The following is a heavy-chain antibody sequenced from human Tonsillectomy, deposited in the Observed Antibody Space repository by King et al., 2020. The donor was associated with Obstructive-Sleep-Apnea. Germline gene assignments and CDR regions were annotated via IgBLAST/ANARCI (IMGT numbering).Heavy chain of an antibody. V-gene: IGHV1-69*12. CDR1: GGTFISYA. CDR2: IIPIFGTA. CDR3: ASPPLVPAAALNYYYYGMDV. J-gene: IGHJ6*02. Sequence: VQLVQSGAEVKKPGSSVKVSCKASGGTFISYAISWVRQAPGQGLEWMGGIIPIFGTANYAQKFQGRVTITADESTSTAYMELSSLRSEDTAVYYCASPPLVPAAALNYYYYGMDVWGQGTTVTVSS. D-gene: IGHD2-2*01.